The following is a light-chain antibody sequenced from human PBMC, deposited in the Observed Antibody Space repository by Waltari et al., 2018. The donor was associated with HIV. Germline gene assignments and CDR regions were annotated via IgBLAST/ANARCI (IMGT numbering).Light chain of an antibody. CDR2: KAS. J-gene: IGKJ5*01. CDR1: QSVGSW. V-gene: IGKV1-5*03. CDR3: QQYNTDPS. Sequence: DIHMTQFTSTLSAFLGDRVTITCRASQSVGSWLAWYQHKTGKAPKLLIHKASVLESGVSSRFSGSGSETEFTLIIDSLEPDDFATYYCQQYNTDPSFGQGTRLEMK.